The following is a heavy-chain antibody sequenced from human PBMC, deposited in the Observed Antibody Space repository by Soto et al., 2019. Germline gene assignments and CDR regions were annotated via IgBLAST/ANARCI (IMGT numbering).Heavy chain of an antibody. V-gene: IGHV4-34*01. CDR2: INHSGST. J-gene: IGHJ4*02. CDR1: GGSFSGYY. D-gene: IGHD7-27*01. CDR3: ARGWGRIFDY. Sequence: QVQLQQWGAGLLKPSETLSLTCAVYGGSFSGYYWNWIRQPPGKGLEWIGEINHSGSTNYNPSLNSRVTLSVDTSKIQFSLKLSSVTAADTAVYYCARGWGRIFDYWGQGTLVTVSS.